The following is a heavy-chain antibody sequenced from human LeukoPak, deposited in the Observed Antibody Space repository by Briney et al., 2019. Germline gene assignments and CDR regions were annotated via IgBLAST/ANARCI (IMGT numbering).Heavy chain of an antibody. V-gene: IGHV3-23*01. CDR1: EFTFSSYA. CDR3: AKGDGINHYHWFDP. Sequence: GGSLRLSWAASEFTFSSYAMNWVRQAPGKGLEWVSGISGSGGSTYYADSVKGRFTISRDNSKNTLYLQMNSLRAEDTALYYCAKGDGINHYHWFDPWGQGTLVTVSS. CDR2: ISGSGGST. J-gene: IGHJ5*02. D-gene: IGHD2-15*01.